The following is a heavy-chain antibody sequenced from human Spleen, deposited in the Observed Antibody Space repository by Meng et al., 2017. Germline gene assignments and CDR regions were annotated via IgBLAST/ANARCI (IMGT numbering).Heavy chain of an antibody. CDR1: GGSISSSNYY. CDR3: ARRRGGSGRDC. CDR2: IYHSGST. Sequence: LRWQESGPGLVKPSEPLSLTCTVSGGSISSSNYYWDWIRQPPGKGLEWIGAIYHSGSTSYNPSLQSRVTMFVDTSKNQFSLMLTSVTATDTAVYYCARRRGGSGRDCWGQGTLVTVSS. V-gene: IGHV4-39*01. D-gene: IGHD3-10*01. J-gene: IGHJ4*02.